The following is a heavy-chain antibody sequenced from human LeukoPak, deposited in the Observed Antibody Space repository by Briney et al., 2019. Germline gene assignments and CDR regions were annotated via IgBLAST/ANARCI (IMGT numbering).Heavy chain of an antibody. D-gene: IGHD3-10*01. CDR1: GGSISSGSYY. Sequence: SETLSLTCTVSGGSISSGSYYWSWIRQPAGKGLEWIGRIYTSGSTNYNPSLKSRVTISVDTSKNQFSLKLSSVTAADTAVYYCAKVKTAAITMVRRVRPSGNYFDYWGQGTLVTVSS. V-gene: IGHV4-61*02. J-gene: IGHJ4*02. CDR2: IYTSGST. CDR3: AKVKTAAITMVRRVRPSGNYFDY.